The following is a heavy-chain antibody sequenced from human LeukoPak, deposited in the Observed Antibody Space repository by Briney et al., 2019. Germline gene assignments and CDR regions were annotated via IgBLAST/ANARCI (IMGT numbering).Heavy chain of an antibody. J-gene: IGHJ4*02. V-gene: IGHV4-34*01. Sequence: AETLSLTCAVYGGSFSGYYWSWIRQPPGKGLEWIGEINHSGSTNYNPSLKSGVTISVDTSKNQFSLKLSSVTAAATAVYPCARSPRRIAQETYYFAYWRQGTLVTVSS. CDR2: INHSGST. CDR1: GGSFSGYY. D-gene: IGHD6-13*01. CDR3: ARSPRRIAQETYYFAY.